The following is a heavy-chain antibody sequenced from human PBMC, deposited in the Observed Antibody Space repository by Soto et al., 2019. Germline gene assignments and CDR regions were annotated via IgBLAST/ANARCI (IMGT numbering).Heavy chain of an antibody. CDR2: ISAYNGNT. CDR1: GYTFTSYG. CDR3: AGWITMVRGVIFDP. Sequence: GASVKVSCKASGYTFTSYGSIWVRQAPGQGLEWMGWISAYNGNTNYAQKLQGRVTMTTDTSTSTAYMELRSLRSDDTAVYYCAGWITMVRGVIFDPWGQGTLVTVSS. V-gene: IGHV1-18*01. J-gene: IGHJ5*02. D-gene: IGHD3-10*01.